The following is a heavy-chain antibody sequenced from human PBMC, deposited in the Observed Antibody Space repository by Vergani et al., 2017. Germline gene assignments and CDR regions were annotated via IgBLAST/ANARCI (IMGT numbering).Heavy chain of an antibody. CDR3: ARRMVYGDYDFDYFDY. Sequence: EVQLVESGGGLVKPGGSLRLSCAASGFTFSSYSMNWVRQAPGKGLEWVSSISSSSSYIYYADSVKGRFTISRDNANNSLYLQMNSLRAEDTAVYYCARRMVYGDYDFDYFDYWGQGTLVTVSS. D-gene: IGHD4-17*01. J-gene: IGHJ4*02. CDR1: GFTFSSYS. CDR2: ISSSSSYI. V-gene: IGHV3-21*01.